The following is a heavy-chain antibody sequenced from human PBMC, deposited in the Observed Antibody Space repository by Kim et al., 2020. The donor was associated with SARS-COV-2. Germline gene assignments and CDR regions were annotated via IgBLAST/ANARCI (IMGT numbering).Heavy chain of an antibody. Sequence: AQRFQGRVTISADKSTSTAYMELSSLRSEDTAVYYCASRGYSYGYPSVDVWGQGTTVTVSS. J-gene: IGHJ6*02. CDR3: ASRGYSYGYPSVDV. D-gene: IGHD5-18*01. V-gene: IGHV1-69*02.